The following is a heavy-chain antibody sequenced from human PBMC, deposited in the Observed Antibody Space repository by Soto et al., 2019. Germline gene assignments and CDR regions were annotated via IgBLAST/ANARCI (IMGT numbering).Heavy chain of an antibody. CDR1: GFTFSSYG. D-gene: IGHD1-26*01. Sequence: GGSLRLSCAASGFTFSSYGMHWVRQAPGKGLEWVAVISYDGSNKYYADSVKGRFTISRDNSKNTLYLQMNSLRAEDTAVYYCAKDPGWELLDAFDIWGQGTMVTVSS. V-gene: IGHV3-30*18. CDR2: ISYDGSNK. CDR3: AKDPGWELLDAFDI. J-gene: IGHJ3*02.